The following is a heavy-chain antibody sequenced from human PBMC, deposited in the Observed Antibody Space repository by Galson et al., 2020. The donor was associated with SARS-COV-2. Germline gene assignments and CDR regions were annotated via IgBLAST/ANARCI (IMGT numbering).Heavy chain of an antibody. CDR2: IYYSGST. V-gene: IGHV4-31*03. CDR1: GGSISSGGYY. J-gene: IGHJ6*02. D-gene: IGHD6-13*01. Sequence: ASETLSLTCTVSGGSISSGGYYWSWIRQHPGKGLEWIGYIYYSGSTYYNPSLKSRVTISVDTSKNQFSLKLSSVTAADTAVYYCARTDSSSGPGYNYYYGMDVWGQGTTVTVSS. CDR3: ARTDSSSGPGYNYYYGMDV.